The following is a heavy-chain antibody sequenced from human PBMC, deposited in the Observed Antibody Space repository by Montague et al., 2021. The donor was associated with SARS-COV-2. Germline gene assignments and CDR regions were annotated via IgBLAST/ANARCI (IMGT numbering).Heavy chain of an antibody. V-gene: IGHV4-34*01. D-gene: IGHD2-21*01. Sequence: SETLSLTCAVYGGSFNDYYWTWVRQPPGKGLEWIGEITHSGNIKYSPSLQNRVTMSVDKSKNQFSLKLTSATAADTATYYCARGQVTAFAIFIVFPAAGALDSWGRGTTVTVSS. CDR3: ARGQVTAFAIFIVFPAAGALDS. CDR1: GGSFNDYY. J-gene: IGHJ3*01. CDR2: ITHSGNI.